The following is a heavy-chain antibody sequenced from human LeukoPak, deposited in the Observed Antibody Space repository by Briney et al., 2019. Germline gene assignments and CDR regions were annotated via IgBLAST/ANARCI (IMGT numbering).Heavy chain of an antibody. CDR3: VKIAAAGTRHFDY. V-gene: IGHV3-74*01. Sequence: QAGGSLRLSCADSGFTFSSYWMHWVRQAPGKGLVWVSRINSDGSSTSYADSVKGRFTISRDNAKNTLYLQMNSLRAEDTAVYYCVKIAAAGTRHFDYWGQGTLVTVSS. D-gene: IGHD6-13*01. CDR2: INSDGSST. J-gene: IGHJ4*02. CDR1: GFTFSSYW.